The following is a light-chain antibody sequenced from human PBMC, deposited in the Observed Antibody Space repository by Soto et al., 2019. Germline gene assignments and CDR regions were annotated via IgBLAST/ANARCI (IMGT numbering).Light chain of an antibody. CDR1: QSVLYSSNNKNY. V-gene: IGKV4-1*01. J-gene: IGKJ1*01. Sequence: DIVMTQSPDSLAVSLGERATINCKSSQSVLYSSNNKNYLAWYQQKPGQPPKLLIYWASTRESGVPERFSGSGSGTDFTRTISSLQAADVAVYDCQQYYSTTRTFGQGTKVDIK. CDR2: WAS. CDR3: QQYYSTTRT.